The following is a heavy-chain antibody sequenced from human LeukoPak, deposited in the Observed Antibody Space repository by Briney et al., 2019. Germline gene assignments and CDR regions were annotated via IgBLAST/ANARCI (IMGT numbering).Heavy chain of an antibody. J-gene: IGHJ4*02. V-gene: IGHV1-46*01. D-gene: IGHD1-7*01. Sequence: GASVEVSCKASGYTFTSYYMHWVRQAPGQGLEWMGIINPSGGSTSYAQKFQGRVTMTRDTSTSTVYMELSSLRSEDTAVYYCARDIGGELRDYWGQGTLVTVSS. CDR2: INPSGGST. CDR1: GYTFTSYY. CDR3: ARDIGGELRDY.